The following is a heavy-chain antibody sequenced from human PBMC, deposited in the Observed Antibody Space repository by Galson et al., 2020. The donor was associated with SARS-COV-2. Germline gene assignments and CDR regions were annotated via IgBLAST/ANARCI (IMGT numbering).Heavy chain of an antibody. V-gene: IGHV3-30-3*01. CDR2: ISYDGSNK. D-gene: IGHD3-10*01. Sequence: GGSLRLSCAASGFTFSSYAMHWVRQAPGKGLEWVAVISYDGSNKYYADSVKGRFTISRDNSKNTLYLQMNSLRAEDTAVYYCARGLRGGMGVWGQGTTVTVSS. CDR3: ARGLRGGMGV. J-gene: IGHJ6*02. CDR1: GFTFSSYA.